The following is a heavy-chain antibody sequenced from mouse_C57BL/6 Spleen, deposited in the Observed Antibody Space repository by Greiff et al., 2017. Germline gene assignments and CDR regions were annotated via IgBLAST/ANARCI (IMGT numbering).Heavy chain of an antibody. J-gene: IGHJ1*03. CDR1: GFSLTSYG. CDR3: ARNYYGSTPHWYFDV. V-gene: IGHV2-2*01. D-gene: IGHD1-1*01. CDR2: IWSGGST. Sequence: VKLVESGPGLVQPSQSLSITCTVSGFSLTSYGVHWVRQSPGKGLEWLGVIWSGGSTDYNAAFISRLGISKDNSKSQVFFKMNSLQADDTAIYYCARNYYGSTPHWYFDVWGTGTTVTVSS.